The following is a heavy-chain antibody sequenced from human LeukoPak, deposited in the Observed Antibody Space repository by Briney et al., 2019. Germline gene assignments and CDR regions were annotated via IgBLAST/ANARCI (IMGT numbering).Heavy chain of an antibody. D-gene: IGHD5-18*01. CDR2: IKQDGSEK. CDR3: ARVLDTAMVGGFDY. J-gene: IGHJ4*02. V-gene: IGHV3-7*01. CDR1: GFTFSSYA. Sequence: GGSLRLSCAASGFTFSSYAMTWVRQAPGKGLEWVANIKQDGSEKYYVDSVKGRFTISRDNAKNSLYLQMNSLRAGDTAVYYCARVLDTAMVGGFDYWGQGTLVTVSS.